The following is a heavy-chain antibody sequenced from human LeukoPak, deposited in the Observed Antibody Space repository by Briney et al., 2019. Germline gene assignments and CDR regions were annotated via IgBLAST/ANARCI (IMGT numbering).Heavy chain of an antibody. J-gene: IGHJ4*02. CDR3: ARDSLYYDSSGYFDY. CDR2: IIPIFGTA. CDR1: GGTFSSYA. V-gene: IGHV1-69*13. D-gene: IGHD3-22*01. Sequence: WASVKVSCKASGGTFSSYAISWVRQAPGQGLEWMGGIIPIFGTANYAQKFQGRVTITADESTSTAYMELSSLRSEDTAVYYCARDSLYYDSSGYFDYWGQGTLVTVSS.